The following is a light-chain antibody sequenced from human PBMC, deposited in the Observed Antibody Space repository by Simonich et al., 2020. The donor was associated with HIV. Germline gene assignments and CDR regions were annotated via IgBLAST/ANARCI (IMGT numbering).Light chain of an antibody. CDR1: QGISSY. V-gene: IGKV1D-8*03. J-gene: IGKJ5*01. CDR2: DAS. Sequence: VIWMTQSPSLLSASAGDRVTISGRMSQGISSYLAWYQQKPGKAPKLLIYDASTLQSGVPSRFSGSGSGTDFTLTISSLQPEDFATYYCLQLNSYRTFGQGTRLEMK. CDR3: LQLNSYRT.